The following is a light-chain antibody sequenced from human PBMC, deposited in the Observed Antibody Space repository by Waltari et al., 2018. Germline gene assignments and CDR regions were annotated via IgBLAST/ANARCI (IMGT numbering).Light chain of an antibody. V-gene: IGKV1-39*01. CDR1: QSTNTN. Sequence: IQMTQSPSSLSASVGDRVIITCRASQSTNTNLNWYQQKPGTAPKLLIYVASSLQSGVPSRFSGTGSGTDFTLTINSLQPEDFATYYCQQSYSTWTFGQGTKVEIK. CDR2: VAS. J-gene: IGKJ1*01. CDR3: QQSYSTWT.